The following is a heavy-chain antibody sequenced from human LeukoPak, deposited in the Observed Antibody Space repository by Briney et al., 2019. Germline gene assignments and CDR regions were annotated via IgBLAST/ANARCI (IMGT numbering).Heavy chain of an antibody. CDR1: GGSISSFY. Sequence: SETLSLTCTDSGGSISSFYWSWIRQPPGQGLEWIGYIYYSGSTNYNPSLKSRVTISVDTSKNQFSLKLSSVTAADTAVYYCARHGDYDNDNYDLDYWGQGTLVTVSS. CDR3: ARHGDYDNDNYDLDY. D-gene: IGHD3-22*01. J-gene: IGHJ4*02. CDR2: IYYSGST. V-gene: IGHV4-59*08.